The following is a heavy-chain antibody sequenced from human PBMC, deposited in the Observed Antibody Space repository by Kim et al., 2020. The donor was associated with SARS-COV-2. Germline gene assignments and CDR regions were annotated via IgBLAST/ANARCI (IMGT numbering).Heavy chain of an antibody. CDR2: ISAYNGNT. D-gene: IGHD3-3*01. CDR1: GYTFTSYG. V-gene: IGHV1-18*01. CDR3: ARDNPRFLEWLLVDRVEYYYYGMDV. Sequence: ASVKVSCKASGYTFTSYGISWVRQAPGQGLEWMGWISAYNGNTNYAQKLQGRVTMTTDTSTSTAYMELRSLRSDDTAVYYCARDNPRFLEWLLVDRVEYYYYGMDVWGQGTTVTVSS. J-gene: IGHJ6*02.